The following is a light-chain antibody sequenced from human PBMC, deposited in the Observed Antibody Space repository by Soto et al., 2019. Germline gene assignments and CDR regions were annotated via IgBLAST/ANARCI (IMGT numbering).Light chain of an antibody. Sequence: EVVLTQSPGTLSLSPGERATLSCRASQSLSSGYLAWYQQKFGQAPRLLIYDASRRATGIPERFSGSGSGTDFTLTINRLEPEDFAVYYCQQYGSSPTFGLGTKVDNK. J-gene: IGKJ1*01. CDR2: DAS. CDR1: QSLSSGY. CDR3: QQYGSSPT. V-gene: IGKV3-20*01.